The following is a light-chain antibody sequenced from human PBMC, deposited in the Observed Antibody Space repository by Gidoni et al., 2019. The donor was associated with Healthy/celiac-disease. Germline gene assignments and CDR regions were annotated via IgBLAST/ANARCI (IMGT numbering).Light chain of an antibody. V-gene: IGKV3-15*01. CDR2: GAS. CDR1: QSVSSN. CDR3: QQYNNWPPIT. Sequence: EIVMTPSPATLPVSPGERATLSCRASQSVSSNLAWYQQKPGKAPRLLIYGASTRATGIPARFSGSGSGTEFTLTISSLQSEDFAVYYCQQYNNWPPITFGQGTRLEIK. J-gene: IGKJ5*01.